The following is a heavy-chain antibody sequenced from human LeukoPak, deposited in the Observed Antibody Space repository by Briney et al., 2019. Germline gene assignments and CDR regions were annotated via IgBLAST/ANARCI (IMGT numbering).Heavy chain of an antibody. J-gene: IGHJ4*02. Sequence: ASVKVSCKASGFTFTSYDINWVRQATGQGLEWMGWMNPNSGNTGYAQKFQDRVTMTRNTSISTAYMELSLLRSEDTAVYYCARGGRDSRQFDYWGQGALVTVSS. CDR3: ARGGRDSRQFDY. CDR2: MNPNSGNT. CDR1: GFTFTSYD. V-gene: IGHV1-8*01. D-gene: IGHD3-10*01.